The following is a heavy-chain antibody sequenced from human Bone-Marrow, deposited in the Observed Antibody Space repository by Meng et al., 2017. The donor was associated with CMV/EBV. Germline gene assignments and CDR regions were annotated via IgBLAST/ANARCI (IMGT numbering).Heavy chain of an antibody. V-gene: IGHV1-18*01. CDR3: ARDSGHISPYYFDYGLDV. Sequence: ASVKVSCKASGYTFTRFGISWVRQAPGQGLEWMGWISPYKGFTNYAQKFQGRVTMTTDTSTSTAYMELRSLRSDDTAVYYCARDSGHISPYYFDYGLDVWGQGTTVTVSS. CDR2: ISPYKGFT. D-gene: IGHD3-10*01. J-gene: IGHJ6*02. CDR1: GYTFTRFG.